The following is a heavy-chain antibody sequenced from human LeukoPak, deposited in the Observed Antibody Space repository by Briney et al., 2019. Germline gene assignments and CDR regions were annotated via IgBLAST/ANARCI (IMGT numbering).Heavy chain of an antibody. J-gene: IGHJ5*02. CDR1: GGTFSSYA. V-gene: IGHV1-69*04. CDR2: IIPILGIA. CDR3: AKGGDNWFDP. Sequence: GASVKVSCKASGGTFSSYAMSWVRRAPGQGLGWMGRIIPILGIANYAQKFQGRVTITADKSTSTAYMELSSLRSEDTAVYYCAKGGDNWFDPWGQGTLVTVSS. D-gene: IGHD3-16*01.